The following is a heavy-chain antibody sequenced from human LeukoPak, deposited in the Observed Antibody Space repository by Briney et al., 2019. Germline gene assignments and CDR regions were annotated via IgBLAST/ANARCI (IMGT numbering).Heavy chain of an antibody. CDR2: IYHSGST. D-gene: IGHD4-17*01. CDR1: GGSISSGGYS. CDR3: GRHAYGDSFAAFDI. Sequence: PSQTLSLTCAVSGGSISSGGYSWRWIRQPPGKGLEWIGYIYHSGSTYYNPSLKSRVTISVDRSKNQFSLNLNSVTAADTAMYYCGRHAYGDSFAAFDIWGQGTMVIVSS. V-gene: IGHV4-30-2*01. J-gene: IGHJ3*02.